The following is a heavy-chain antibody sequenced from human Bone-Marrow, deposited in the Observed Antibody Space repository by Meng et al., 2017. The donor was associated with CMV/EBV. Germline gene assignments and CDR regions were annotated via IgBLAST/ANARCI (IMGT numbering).Heavy chain of an antibody. V-gene: IGHV3-21*01. CDR2: ISSSSSYI. CDR3: AREWWVAPLQH. CDR1: GFTFSSYR. Sequence: VLLEGCVGGLVQPGTCLISSCGSSGFTFSSYRMNWVRPAPGKGLEWVSSISSSSSYIYYADSVKGRFTISRDNAKNSLYLQMNSLRAEDTAVYYCAREWWVAPLQHWGQGTLVTVSS. D-gene: IGHD2-15*01. J-gene: IGHJ1*01.